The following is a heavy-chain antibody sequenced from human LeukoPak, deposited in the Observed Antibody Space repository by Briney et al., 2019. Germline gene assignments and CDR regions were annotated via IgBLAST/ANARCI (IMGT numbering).Heavy chain of an antibody. V-gene: IGHV1-2*02. Sequence: ASVNVSCKASGYTFTGYYMHWVRQAPGQGLEWMGWINPNSGGTEYAQKFQGRVTMTRDTSITTAYMELSRLRSDDTAMYYCARDHCTRSSCYEDHYYGMDVWGQGTTVTVSS. CDR2: INPNSGGT. D-gene: IGHD2-2*01. J-gene: IGHJ6*02. CDR1: GYTFTGYY. CDR3: ARDHCTRSSCYEDHYYGMDV.